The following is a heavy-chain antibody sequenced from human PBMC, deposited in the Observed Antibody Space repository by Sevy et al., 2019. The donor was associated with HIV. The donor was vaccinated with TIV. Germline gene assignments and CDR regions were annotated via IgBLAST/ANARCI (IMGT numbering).Heavy chain of an antibody. CDR1: GGSISSSSYY. Sequence: SETLSLTCTVSGGSISSSSYYWGWIRQPPGKGLEWIGSIYYSGSTYYNPSLKSRVTISVDTSKNQFSLKLSSVTAADTAVYYCASKYYDFWSGYNYYYYYGMDVWGQGTTVTVSS. CDR3: ASKYYDFWSGYNYYYYYGMDV. CDR2: IYYSGST. J-gene: IGHJ6*02. V-gene: IGHV4-39*01. D-gene: IGHD3-3*01.